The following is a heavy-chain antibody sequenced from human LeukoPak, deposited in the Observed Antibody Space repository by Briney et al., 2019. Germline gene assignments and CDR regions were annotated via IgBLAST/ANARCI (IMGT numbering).Heavy chain of an antibody. D-gene: IGHD5-18*01. V-gene: IGHV3-23*01. CDR2: TSPNGVIT. CDR1: GFTFSSHG. J-gene: IGHJ5*02. CDR3: AAVDVDTAFP. Sequence: GGSLRLSCAASGFTFSSHGMNWVRQAPGKGLEWVSGTSPNGVITYYADSVKGRFTISRDNSKGTVYLQMNSLRPEDTAVYYCAAVDVDTAFPWGQGTLVTVSS.